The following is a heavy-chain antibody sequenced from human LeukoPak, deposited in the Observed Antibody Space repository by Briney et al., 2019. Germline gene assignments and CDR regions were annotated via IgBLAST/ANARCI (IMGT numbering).Heavy chain of an antibody. Sequence: GASVKVSCKASGYTFTGYYMHWVRQAPGQGLEWMGWISPNTGATKYAEKFQGRVTMTGDTSISTGYMELSSLRSDDTAVYFCARKYDILTGYDNWFDPWGQGTLVTVSS. CDR1: GYTFTGYY. D-gene: IGHD3-9*01. J-gene: IGHJ5*02. V-gene: IGHV1-2*02. CDR3: ARKYDILTGYDNWFDP. CDR2: ISPNTGAT.